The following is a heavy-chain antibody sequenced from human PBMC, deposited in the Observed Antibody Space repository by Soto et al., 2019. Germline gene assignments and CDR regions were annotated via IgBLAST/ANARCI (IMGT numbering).Heavy chain of an antibody. CDR3: ARSVAVPGAHIDH. Sequence: SETLSLTCSVSGGSISGSYWSWIRQSPGKGLEWLGYVYYTGSTNYSPSLRSRVSISVDTSKNEFSLRLSSVTAADTAVYFCARSVAVPGAHIDHWGQGTQVTVSS. D-gene: IGHD6-19*01. V-gene: IGHV4-59*01. CDR1: GGSISGSY. CDR2: VYYTGST. J-gene: IGHJ4*02.